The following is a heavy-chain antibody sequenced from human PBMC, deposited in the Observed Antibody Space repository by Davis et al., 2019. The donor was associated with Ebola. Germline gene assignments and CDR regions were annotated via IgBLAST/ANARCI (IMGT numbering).Heavy chain of an antibody. CDR1: GFTFSDYY. J-gene: IGHJ6*03. V-gene: IGHV3-11*04. CDR3: VRDYGRGWSSFYYYMDV. CDR2: INSSGSSI. Sequence: GGSLRLSCAASGFTFSDYYMNWIRQAPGQGLECISYINSSGSSIYYADSVKGRFAISRDNAKNSLYLQMNGLRAEDTAVYYCVRDYGRGWSSFYYYMDVWGKGTTVTVSS. D-gene: IGHD3-10*01.